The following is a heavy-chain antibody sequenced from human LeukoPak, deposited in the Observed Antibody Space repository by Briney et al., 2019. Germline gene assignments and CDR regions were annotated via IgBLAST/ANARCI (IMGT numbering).Heavy chain of an antibody. D-gene: IGHD3-16*02. CDR1: GFTFSNYW. Sequence: GGSLRLSCGASGFTFSNYWMNWVRQAPGKGLEWVAQINDDGSVKNYVDSVKGRFTISRDNAKNSLYLQMNSLRDEDTAVYYCVSVYLDAWGQGTTVTVSS. CDR3: VSVYLDA. CDR2: INDDGSVK. V-gene: IGHV3-7*01. J-gene: IGHJ6*02.